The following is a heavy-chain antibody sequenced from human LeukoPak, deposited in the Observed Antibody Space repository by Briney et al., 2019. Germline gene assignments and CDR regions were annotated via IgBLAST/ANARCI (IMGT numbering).Heavy chain of an antibody. CDR2: IYYSGSA. CDR3: ARQSSGSNRGYYFDY. D-gene: IGHD1-26*01. V-gene: IGHV4-30-4*01. J-gene: IGHJ4*02. CDR1: GGSISSGDYY. Sequence: SETLSLTCTVSGGSISSGDYYWSWIRQPPGKGLEWIGYIYYSGSAYYNPSLKSRVTISVDTSRNQFSLKLSSVTAADTAVYYCARQSSGSNRGYYFDYWGQGILVTVSS.